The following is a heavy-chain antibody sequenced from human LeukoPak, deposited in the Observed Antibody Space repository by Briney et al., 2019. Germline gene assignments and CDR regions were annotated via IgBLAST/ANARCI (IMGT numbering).Heavy chain of an antibody. Sequence: SVKVSCKASGGTFSSYAISWVRQAPGQGLEWMGGIIPIFGTANYAQKFQGRVTITADESTSTAYMELSSLRSEDTAVYYCARGTVDTAMVVDYYYYGMDVWGQGTTVTVSS. CDR1: GGTFSSYA. D-gene: IGHD5-18*01. J-gene: IGHJ6*02. V-gene: IGHV1-69*13. CDR2: IIPIFGTA. CDR3: ARGTVDTAMVVDYYYYGMDV.